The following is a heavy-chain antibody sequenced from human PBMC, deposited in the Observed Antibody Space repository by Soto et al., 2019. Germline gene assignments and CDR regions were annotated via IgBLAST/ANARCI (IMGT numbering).Heavy chain of an antibody. V-gene: IGHV3-21*01. J-gene: IGHJ6*02. CDR3: ARDSSGWSSYYYYGMDV. Sequence: GGSLRLSCAASGFTFSSYSMNWVRKAPGKGLEWVSSISSSSSYIYYADSVKGRFTISRDNAKNSLYLQMNSLRAEDTAVYYCARDSSGWSSYYYYGMDVWGQGTTVTVSS. D-gene: IGHD6-19*01. CDR2: ISSSSSYI. CDR1: GFTFSSYS.